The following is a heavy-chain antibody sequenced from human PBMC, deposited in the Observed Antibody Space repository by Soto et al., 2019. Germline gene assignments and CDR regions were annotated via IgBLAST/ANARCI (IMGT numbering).Heavy chain of an antibody. D-gene: IGHD3-16*01. CDR1: GFTFRSYV. J-gene: IGHJ1*01. V-gene: IGHV3-33*05. Sequence: QVQLVESGGGVVQPGTSRRLSCVGSGFTFRSYVIHWVRQAPGKGLEWVALTSYDGSNKDYGDSVKGRFTISRDNSRNTVDLQMDSLRREETALYYCARWGKTGGLDVWGQGTLVSVSS. CDR2: TSYDGSNK. CDR3: ARWGKTGGLDV.